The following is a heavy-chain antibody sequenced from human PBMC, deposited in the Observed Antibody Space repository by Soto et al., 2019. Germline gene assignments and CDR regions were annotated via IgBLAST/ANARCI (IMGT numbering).Heavy chain of an antibody. CDR1: GRSISSVGYY. D-gene: IGHD3-3*01. V-gene: IGHV4-31*11. CDR3: ARPNDYWNGYGPFDY. CDR2: ISYTGNT. Sequence: SETLSLTCAVSGRSISSVGYYWSWVRQHPGKGLEWIGSISYTGNTYYNPSLENRLSISLDTSENRFYLRLNSVTAADTATYYCARPNDYWNGYGPFDYWGQGSLVTVS. J-gene: IGHJ4*02.